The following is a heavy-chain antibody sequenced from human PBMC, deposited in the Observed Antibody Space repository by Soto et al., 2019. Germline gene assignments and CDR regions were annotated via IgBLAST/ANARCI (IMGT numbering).Heavy chain of an antibody. J-gene: IGHJ4*02. CDR2: ILHDGNNK. Sequence: QVQLVECGGGVVQPGRSLRLSCAASGFTFSNYIMHWVRQAPGKGLEWVAMILHDGNNKYYADSVKGRFTISRDNSKNTLYLQMNSLRTEDTAIYYCARDDEDGSYCDLGYWGQGTLVTVSS. V-gene: IGHV3-30-3*01. CDR1: GFTFSNYI. CDR3: ARDDEDGSYCDLGY. D-gene: IGHD3-10*01.